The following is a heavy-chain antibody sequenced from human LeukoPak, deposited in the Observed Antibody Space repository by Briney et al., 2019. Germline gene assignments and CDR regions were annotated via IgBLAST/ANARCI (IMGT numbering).Heavy chain of an antibody. CDR1: GFTFSSYW. Sequence: GGSLRLSCAASGFTFSSYWMSWVRQAPGKGLESVANIDRDGSEKYYVDSVKGRFTISRDNAKNTLYLQMNSLRAEDMAVYYCARAHQTGVDAFDMWGQGTMVTVSS. J-gene: IGHJ3*02. CDR2: IDRDGSEK. D-gene: IGHD2-8*01. V-gene: IGHV3-7*01. CDR3: ARAHQTGVDAFDM.